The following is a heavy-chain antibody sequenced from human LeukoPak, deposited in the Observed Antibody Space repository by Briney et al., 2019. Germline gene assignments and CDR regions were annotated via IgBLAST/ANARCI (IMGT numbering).Heavy chain of an antibody. CDR1: GFTFTSQG. Sequence: GSLLLSCAASGFTFTSQGMAWVRPAPGKGLEWVSAITGSADKTFYADSVKGRFTISRDNSKNTLYLQMNSLSAEDTAVYYCAKMQGYFDLWGRGTLVTVSS. J-gene: IGHJ2*01. V-gene: IGHV3-23*01. CDR3: AKMQGYFDL. CDR2: ITGSADKT.